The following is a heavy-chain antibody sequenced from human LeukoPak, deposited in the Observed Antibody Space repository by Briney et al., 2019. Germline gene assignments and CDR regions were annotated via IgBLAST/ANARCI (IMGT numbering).Heavy chain of an antibody. CDR1: GFTFDDYG. J-gene: IGHJ6*03. V-gene: IGHV3-20*04. CDR3: ARGRYNWNDYYYTDV. D-gene: IGHD1-20*01. Sequence: GGSLRLSCAASGFTFDDYGMSWVRQAPGKGLEWVSGINWNGGSTGYADSVKGRFTISRDNAKNSLYLQMNSLRAEDTALYYCARGRYNWNDYYYTDVWGKGTTVTVSS. CDR2: INWNGGST.